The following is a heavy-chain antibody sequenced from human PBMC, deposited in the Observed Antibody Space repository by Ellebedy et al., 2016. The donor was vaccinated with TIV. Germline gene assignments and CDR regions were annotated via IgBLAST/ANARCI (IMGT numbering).Heavy chain of an antibody. CDR3: ARGSSGSYGY. CDR1: GYTFTDYY. Sequence: ASVKVSCKASGYTFTDYYIHWVRQAPGQGLEWMGWINSDSGGTKYAQKFQGRVTMTRDTSLSTAYMELNSLTFDDTAVYFCARGSSGSYGYWGQGTLVTVSS. V-gene: IGHV1-2*02. CDR2: INSDSGGT. D-gene: IGHD1-26*01. J-gene: IGHJ4*02.